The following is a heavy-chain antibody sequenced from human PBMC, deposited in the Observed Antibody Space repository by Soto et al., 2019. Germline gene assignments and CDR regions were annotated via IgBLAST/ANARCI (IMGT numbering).Heavy chain of an antibody. CDR2: ISGSGGST. CDR3: AKDNAGEAYHTIFGDDY. V-gene: IGHV3-23*01. Sequence: GGSLRLSCAASGFTFSSYAMSWVRQAPGKGLEWVSAISGSGGSTYYADSVKGRFTISRDNSKNTLYLQMNSLRAEDTAVYYCAKDNAGEAYHTIFGDDYWGQGTLVTVSS. J-gene: IGHJ4*02. CDR1: GFTFSSYA. D-gene: IGHD3-3*01.